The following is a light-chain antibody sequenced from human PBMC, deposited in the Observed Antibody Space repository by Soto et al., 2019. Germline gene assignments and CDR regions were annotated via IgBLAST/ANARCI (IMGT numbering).Light chain of an antibody. V-gene: IGKV3-20*01. Sequence: EIVLTQSPGTLSLSPCERATLSFSASQSVSSSYLAWYQQKPGQAPRLLIYGGSSRATGIPDRFSGSGSGTDFTLTISRLEPEDFAVYHCQQHGSSPWTFGQGTKVDI. CDR2: GGS. CDR1: QSVSSSY. CDR3: QQHGSSPWT. J-gene: IGKJ1*01.